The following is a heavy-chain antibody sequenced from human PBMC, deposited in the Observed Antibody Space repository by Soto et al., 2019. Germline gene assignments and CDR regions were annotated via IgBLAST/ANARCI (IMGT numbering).Heavy chain of an antibody. CDR1: GASIYNGGYF. Sequence: PSETLSLTCSVSGASIYNGGYFWSWIRQSPGKGLEWIGHIHNSGSPYNNPSLKSRVTISADTSKNQVLLTMTNMDPVDTATYYCAHKGAGYRGFKYWGQGTLVTVS. J-gene: IGHJ4*02. CDR2: IHNSGSP. CDR3: AHKGAGYRGFKY. V-gene: IGHV4-30-4*02. D-gene: IGHD5-12*01.